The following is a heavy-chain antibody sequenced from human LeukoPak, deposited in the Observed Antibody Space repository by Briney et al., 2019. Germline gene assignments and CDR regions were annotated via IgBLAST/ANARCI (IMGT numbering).Heavy chain of an antibody. D-gene: IGHD3-16*02. CDR2: ISWNSGSI. CDR3: AKDIGAVMITFGGVIGHFDY. Sequence: GGSLRLSCAASGFTFDDYAMHWVRHAPGKGLEWVSGISWNSGSIVYADSVKGRFTISRDNAKNSLYLQMNSLRAEDTALYYCAKDIGAVMITFGGVIGHFDYWGQGTLVTVSS. CDR1: GFTFDDYA. J-gene: IGHJ4*02. V-gene: IGHV3-9*01.